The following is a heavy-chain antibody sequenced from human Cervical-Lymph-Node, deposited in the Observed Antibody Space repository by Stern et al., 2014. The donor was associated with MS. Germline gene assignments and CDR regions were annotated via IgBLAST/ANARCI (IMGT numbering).Heavy chain of an antibody. V-gene: IGHV7-4-1*02. Sequence: VQLVQSGSELKKPGASVKVSCKASGYNLTTYAINWVRQAPGQGLEWMGWINTKTGNPTFAQGFTGRFVFSLDTSINTAYLQIISLKADDSALYYCATWGAGSSPPLFYWGQGTLVTVSS. CDR1: GYNLTTYA. J-gene: IGHJ4*02. CDR3: ATWGAGSSPPLFY. D-gene: IGHD6-6*01. CDR2: INTKTGNP.